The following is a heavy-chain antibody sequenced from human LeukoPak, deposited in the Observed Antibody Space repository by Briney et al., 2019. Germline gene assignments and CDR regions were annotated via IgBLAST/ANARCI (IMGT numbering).Heavy chain of an antibody. V-gene: IGHV3-48*02. CDR3: ARDGPYSSSSDYFDY. CDR2: ISSSSSTI. J-gene: IGHJ4*02. Sequence: GGSLRLSCAASGFTFSSYSMNWVRQAPGKGLEWVSYISSSSSTIYYADSVKGRFTISRDNAKNSLYLQMNSLRDEDTAVYYCARDGPYSSSSDYFDYWGQGTLVTVSS. D-gene: IGHD6-6*01. CDR1: GFTFSSYS.